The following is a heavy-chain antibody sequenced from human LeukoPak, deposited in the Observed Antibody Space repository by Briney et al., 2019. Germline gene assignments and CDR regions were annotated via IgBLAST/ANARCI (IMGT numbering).Heavy chain of an antibody. J-gene: IGHJ6*02. CDR3: ARLASSSWPLYYYYGMDV. V-gene: IGHV1-8*01. CDR2: MNPNSANT. D-gene: IGHD6-13*01. Sequence: GASVTVSFKASGYTFTSYDINWVRQATGQGLEWMGWMNPNSANTGYAQKFQGRVTMTRNTSISTAHMELSSLRSEDTAVYYCARLASSSWPLYYYYGMDVWGQGTTVTVSS. CDR1: GYTFTSYD.